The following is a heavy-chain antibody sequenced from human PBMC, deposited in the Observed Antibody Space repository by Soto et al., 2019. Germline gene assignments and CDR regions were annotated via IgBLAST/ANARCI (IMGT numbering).Heavy chain of an antibody. CDR2: VSKSGYT. J-gene: IGHJ4*02. V-gene: IGHV3-21*01. D-gene: IGHD2-2*01. CDR3: AREDSIIIPAVPDF. CDR1: GFTVNNYG. Sequence: GGSLRLSRVVSGFTVNNYGITWARQAPGKGVEWVSSVSKSGYTYYSDSVKGRFTISRDNAKNSVSLQMNTLRAEDTAVYYCAREDSIIIPAVPDFWGQGTLVTV.